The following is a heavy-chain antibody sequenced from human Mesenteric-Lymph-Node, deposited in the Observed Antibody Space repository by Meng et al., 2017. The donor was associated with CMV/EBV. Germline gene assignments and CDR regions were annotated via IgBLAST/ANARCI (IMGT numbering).Heavy chain of an antibody. CDR3: ARDQPQQYYHNYYYYGMDV. D-gene: IGHD2/OR15-2a*01. J-gene: IGHJ6*02. Sequence: SETLSLTCTVSGGSISSSSYYWGWIRQPPGKGLEWIGSIYYSGSTYYNPSLKSRVTISVDTSKNQFSLKLSSVTAADTAVYYCARDQPQQYYHNYYYYGMDVWGQGTTVTVSS. CDR1: GGSISSSSYY. CDR2: IYYSGST. V-gene: IGHV4-39*07.